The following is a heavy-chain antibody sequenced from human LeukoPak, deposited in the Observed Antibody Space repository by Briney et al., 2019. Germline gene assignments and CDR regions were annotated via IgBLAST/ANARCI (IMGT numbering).Heavy chain of an antibody. J-gene: IGHJ4*02. Sequence: ASVRVSCKASGYTFTGYYMHWVRQAPGQGLEWMGWINPNSGGTNYAQKFQGRVTMTRDTSISTAYMELSRLRSDDTAVYYCARDPGDSSGYCFDYWGQGTLVTVSS. CDR3: ARDPGDSSGYCFDY. D-gene: IGHD3-22*01. CDR2: INPNSGGT. V-gene: IGHV1-2*02. CDR1: GYTFTGYY.